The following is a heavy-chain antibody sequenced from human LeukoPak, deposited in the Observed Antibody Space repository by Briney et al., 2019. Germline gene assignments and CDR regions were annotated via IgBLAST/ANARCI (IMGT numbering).Heavy chain of an antibody. Sequence: ASVKVSCKASGYTFTSYYMHWVRQAPGQGLEWMGIINPSGGSTSYAQKFQGRVTMTRDTSTSTVYMELSSLRSEDMAVYYCAREPPLTNYDFWSGPTDKSREYNWFDPWGQGTLVTVSS. CDR3: AREPPLTNYDFWSGPTDKSREYNWFDP. J-gene: IGHJ5*02. CDR1: GYTFTSYY. CDR2: INPSGGST. V-gene: IGHV1-46*01. D-gene: IGHD3-3*01.